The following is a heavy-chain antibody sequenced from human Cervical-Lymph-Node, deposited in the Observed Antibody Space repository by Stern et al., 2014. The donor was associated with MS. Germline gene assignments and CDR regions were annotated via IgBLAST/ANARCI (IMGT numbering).Heavy chain of an antibody. V-gene: IGHV3-33*01. CDR3: ARDRDTSAYYWGYDAFDF. CDR1: GFTFSSHA. Sequence: VQLLESGGGVVQPGRSLRLSCEASGFTFSSHAIHWVRQAPGKGLEWVAVIWSDGNNKYYVDSVKGRFTIFRDNSQNTVYLQMNTLRAEDTAVYYCARDRDTSAYYWGYDAFDFWGQGTMVTVSS. D-gene: IGHD3-22*01. CDR2: IWSDGNNK. J-gene: IGHJ3*01.